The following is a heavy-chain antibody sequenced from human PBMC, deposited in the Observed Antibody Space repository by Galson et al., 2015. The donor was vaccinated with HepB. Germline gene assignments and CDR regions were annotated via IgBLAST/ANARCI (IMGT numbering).Heavy chain of an antibody. CDR1: GFTFSSYS. CDR3: ARDMGFHSGYDWGRNY. J-gene: IGHJ4*02. Sequence: SLRLSCAASGFTFSSYSMNWVRQAPGKGLEWVSSISSSSSYIYYADSVKGRFTISRDNAKNSLYLQMNSLRAEDTAVYYCARDMGFHSGYDWGRNYWGQGTLVTVSS. CDR2: ISSSSSYI. D-gene: IGHD5-12*01. V-gene: IGHV3-21*01.